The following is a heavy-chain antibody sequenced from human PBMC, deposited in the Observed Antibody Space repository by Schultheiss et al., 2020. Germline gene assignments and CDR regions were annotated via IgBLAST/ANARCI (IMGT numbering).Heavy chain of an antibody. V-gene: IGHV1-2*02. CDR2: INPNSGGT. D-gene: IGHD5-24*01. Sequence: ASVKVSCKASGYTFTGYYLHWVRQAPGQGLEWMGWINPNSGGTNYAQKFQGRVTMTRDTSISTAYMELSRLRSDDTAVYYCAREMAIIKGPLGYWCQGTLVTVSS. CDR1: GYTFTGYY. CDR3: AREMAIIKGPLGY. J-gene: IGHJ4*02.